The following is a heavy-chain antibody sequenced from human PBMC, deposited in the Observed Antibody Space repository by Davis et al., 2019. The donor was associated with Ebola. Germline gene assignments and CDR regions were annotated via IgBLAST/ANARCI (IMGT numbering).Heavy chain of an antibody. J-gene: IGHJ2*01. CDR2: ISGSGGST. Sequence: ESLKISCAASGFTFSTYAMSWVRQAPGKGLEWVSAISGSGGSTFYADSVKGRFTISRDNSKNTLYLQMNSLRAEDTAVYYCARDLPGGDWYFDLWGRGTLVTVSS. CDR1: GFTFSTYA. CDR3: ARDLPGGDWYFDL. V-gene: IGHV3-23*01. D-gene: IGHD1-14*01.